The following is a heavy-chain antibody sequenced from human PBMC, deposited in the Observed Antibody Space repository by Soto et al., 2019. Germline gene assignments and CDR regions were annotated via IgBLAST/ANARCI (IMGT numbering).Heavy chain of an antibody. V-gene: IGHV3-11*01. CDR3: ARDQVRFLEWLFGENYYYYYMDV. CDR2: ISSSGSTI. J-gene: IGHJ6*03. D-gene: IGHD3-3*01. Sequence: GGSLRLSCAASGFTFSDYYMSWIRQAPGKGLEWVSYISSSGSTIYYADSVKGRFTISRDNAKNSLYLQMNSLRAEDTAVYYCARDQVRFLEWLFGENYYYYYMDVWGKGTTVTVSS. CDR1: GFTFSDYY.